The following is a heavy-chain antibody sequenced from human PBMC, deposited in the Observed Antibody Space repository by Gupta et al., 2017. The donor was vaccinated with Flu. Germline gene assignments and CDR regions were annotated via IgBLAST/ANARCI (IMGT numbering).Heavy chain of an antibody. D-gene: IGHD2-2*01. J-gene: IGHJ6*02. V-gene: IGHV3-23*01. CDR3: AKDLSTHYYYGMDV. CDR1: GFTFSSYA. Sequence: EAQLLESGGGLVQPGGSLRLSCAASGFTFSSYAMSWVRQAPGKGLEWVSFVSFSGSNTYYADSVKGRFTISRDNSQNTLYLQMNSLRAEDTAVYYCAKDLSTHYYYGMDVWGQGTTVTVSS. CDR2: VSFSGSNT.